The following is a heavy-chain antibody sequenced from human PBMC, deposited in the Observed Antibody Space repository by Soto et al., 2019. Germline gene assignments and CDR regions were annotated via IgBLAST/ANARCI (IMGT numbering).Heavy chain of an antibody. CDR3: ARHSLALRKNNWFDP. J-gene: IGHJ5*02. D-gene: IGHD3-3*02. CDR1: VDSITSSDFY. V-gene: IGHV4-39*01. CDR2: IFYLGSS. Sequence: SLTCTVSVDSITSSDFYWGWVRQPPGKGLEWIGSIFYLGSSYYNPSLKSRVTMSVDTSKNQFSLRLRSVTAADTALYFCARHSLALRKNNWFDPWGQGIMVTVSS.